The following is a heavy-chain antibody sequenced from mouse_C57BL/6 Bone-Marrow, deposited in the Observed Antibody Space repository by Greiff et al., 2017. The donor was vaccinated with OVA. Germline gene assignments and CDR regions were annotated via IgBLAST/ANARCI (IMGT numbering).Heavy chain of an antibody. Sequence: QVQLLQSGPELVPPRASVTLSCKASGYTFPPYAIHWVKQRPGQGLEWIGWIYPRDGSTKYNDKFKGKATLTVDTSSSTAYMELHSLKSKDSAVYFCARSEGYYPFACWGQVTLVTDSA. CDR1: GYTFPPYA. CDR2: IYPRDGST. V-gene: IGHV1-85*01. D-gene: IGHD2-3*01. CDR3: ARSEGYYPFAC. J-gene: IGHJ3*01.